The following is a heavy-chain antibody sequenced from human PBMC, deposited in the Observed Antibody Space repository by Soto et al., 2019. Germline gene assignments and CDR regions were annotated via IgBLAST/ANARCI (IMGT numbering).Heavy chain of an antibody. CDR1: GFTFSSYG. CDR3: AKVMLYYAFWSGYYRSYYYMDV. V-gene: IGHV3-30*18. J-gene: IGHJ6*03. D-gene: IGHD3-3*01. Sequence: PGGSLSLSCAACGFTFSSYGLPWVRLAPGKGLGWVAVISNDESNKYYADSVKGRFTISRDNSKNTLYLQMNSLRAEDTAVYYCAKVMLYYAFWSGYYRSYYYMDVWGKGTTVTVS. CDR2: ISNDESNK.